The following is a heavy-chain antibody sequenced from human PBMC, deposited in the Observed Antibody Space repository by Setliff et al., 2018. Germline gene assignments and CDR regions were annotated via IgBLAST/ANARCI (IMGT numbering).Heavy chain of an antibody. J-gene: IGHJ6*02. V-gene: IGHV1-8*02. Sequence: ASVKVSCKASGYTFTSYDINWVRQATGQGLEWMGWMNPNSGNTGYAQKCQGRVTMTRNTSISTAYMELSSLRSEDTAVYYCARLYYDYVWGSYRLYYYYCMDVWGQGTTGTVSS. CDR1: GYTFTSYD. CDR3: ARLYYDYVWGSYRLYYYYCMDV. D-gene: IGHD3-16*02. CDR2: MNPNSGNT.